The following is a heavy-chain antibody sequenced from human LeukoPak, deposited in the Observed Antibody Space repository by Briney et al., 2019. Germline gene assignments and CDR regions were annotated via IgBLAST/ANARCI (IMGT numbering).Heavy chain of an antibody. CDR1: GYSISSSYY. V-gene: IGHV4-38-2*01. J-gene: IGHJ3*02. CDR2: IYDSGST. CDR3: AMLAQDTWDAFDI. D-gene: IGHD2-15*01. Sequence: SHTLSLTCAVSGYSISSSYYWGWIRQPPGRRLEWVGSIYDSGSTYYHPSLESRYPMSGDTSNNPFSLKLCSVPSADTAVSYCAMLAQDTWDAFDIWGQGTMVTVSS.